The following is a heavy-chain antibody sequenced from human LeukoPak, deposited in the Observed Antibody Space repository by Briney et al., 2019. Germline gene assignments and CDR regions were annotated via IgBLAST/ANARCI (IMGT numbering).Heavy chain of an antibody. V-gene: IGHV4-4*07. CDR1: GGSISSYY. J-gene: IGHJ3*02. Sequence: PSETLSLTCTVSGGSISSYYWSWIRQPAGKGLEWIGRIYTSGSTNYNPSLKSRVTMSVDTSKNQFSLKLSSVTAADTAVYYCASTLNVDTAMVYKRGAFDIWGQGTMVTVSS. CDR2: IYTSGST. CDR3: ASTLNVDTAMVYKRGAFDI. D-gene: IGHD5-18*01.